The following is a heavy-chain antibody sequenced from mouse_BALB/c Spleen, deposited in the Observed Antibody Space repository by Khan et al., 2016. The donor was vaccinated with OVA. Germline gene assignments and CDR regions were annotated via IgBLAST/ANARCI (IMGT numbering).Heavy chain of an antibody. CDR3: ARYDYDYDGAFAY. Sequence: EVQLLETGPSLVKPSQTLSLTCSVTGDSITSGYWNWIRKFPGNKLEYMGYISYSGSTYYNPSLKSRISITRDTSKNQYYLQLNSVTTEDTATYYCARYDYDYDGAFAYWGQGTLVTVCA. CDR2: ISYSGST. V-gene: IGHV3-8*02. J-gene: IGHJ3*01. D-gene: IGHD2-4*01. CDR1: GDSITSGY.